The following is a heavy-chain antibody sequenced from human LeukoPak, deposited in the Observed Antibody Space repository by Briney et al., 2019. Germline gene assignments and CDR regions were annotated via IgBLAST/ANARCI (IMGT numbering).Heavy chain of an antibody. D-gene: IGHD1-26*01. Sequence: GGSLRLSCAASGFTFTDYAMSWVRQAPGKGLEWVSTISAGGTTTYYADSVKGRFTISRDNSKNTLYLQMNGLRAEDTAVYYCARGVGSGSRLRAGDYWGQGTLVTVSS. CDR2: ISAGGTTT. J-gene: IGHJ4*02. CDR1: GFTFTDYA. CDR3: ARGVGSGSRLRAGDY. V-gene: IGHV3-23*01.